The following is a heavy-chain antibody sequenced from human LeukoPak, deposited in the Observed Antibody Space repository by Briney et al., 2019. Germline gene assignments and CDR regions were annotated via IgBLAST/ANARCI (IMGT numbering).Heavy chain of an antibody. V-gene: IGHV3-53*04. J-gene: IGHJ4*02. Sequence: PGGSLRLSCAASGLTISSSYMSWVRQAPGQGLEWVSIIYIGDNPHYADSVKGRFTISRHNSKNTLYLQLNNLRAEDTAVYYCARAFDLPNWWGQGTLVTVSS. CDR3: ARAFDLPNW. CDR2: IYIGDNP. CDR1: GLTISSSY. D-gene: IGHD3-9*01.